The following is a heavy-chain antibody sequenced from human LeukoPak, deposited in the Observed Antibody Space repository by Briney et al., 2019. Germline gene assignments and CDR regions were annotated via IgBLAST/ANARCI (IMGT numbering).Heavy chain of an antibody. CDR3: AKHLWRDLLWFGEGYYFGY. CDR2: ISGSDTNT. D-gene: IGHD3-10*01. Sequence: PGGSLRLSCAASGFPFSNYAMSWVRQAPGKGLEWVSVISGSDTNTYYADSVKGRFTISRDNSKNMLYLYMNSLRAEDTALYYCAKHLWRDLLWFGEGYYFGYWGQGTLVTVSS. J-gene: IGHJ4*02. CDR1: GFPFSNYA. V-gene: IGHV3-23*01.